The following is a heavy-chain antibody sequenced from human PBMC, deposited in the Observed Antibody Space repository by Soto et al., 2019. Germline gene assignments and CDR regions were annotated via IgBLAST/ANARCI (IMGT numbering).Heavy chain of an antibody. D-gene: IGHD2-15*01. CDR1: GFTFTSSA. J-gene: IGHJ6*02. V-gene: IGHV1-58*01. CDR2: IVVGSGNT. Sequence: GASVKVSCKASGFTFTSSAVQWVRQARGQRLEWIGWIVVGSGNTNYAQKFQERVTITRDMSTSTAYMELSSLRSEDTAVYYCAAERGEYCSGGSCYPGDYYYYYGMDVWGQGTTVTVSS. CDR3: AAERGEYCSGGSCYPGDYYYYYGMDV.